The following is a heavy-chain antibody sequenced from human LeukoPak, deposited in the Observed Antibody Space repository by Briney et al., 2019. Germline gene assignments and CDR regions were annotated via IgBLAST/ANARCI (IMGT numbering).Heavy chain of an antibody. V-gene: IGHV3-33*01. D-gene: IGHD4-17*01. CDR3: ARDRYGDLYYYYYGMDV. J-gene: IGHJ6*02. CDR2: IWYDGSNK. Sequence: TGGSLRLSCAASGFTFSSYGMHWVRQAPGKGLEWVAVIWYDGSNKYYADSVKGRFTISRDNSKNTLYLQMNSLRAEDTAVYYCARDRYGDLYYYYYGMDVWGQGTTVTVSS. CDR1: GFTFSSYG.